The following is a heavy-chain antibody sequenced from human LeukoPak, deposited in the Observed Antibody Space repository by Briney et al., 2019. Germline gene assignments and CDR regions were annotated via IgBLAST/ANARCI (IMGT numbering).Heavy chain of an antibody. CDR2: IIPIFGTA. J-gene: IGHJ4*02. D-gene: IGHD5-18*01. V-gene: IGHV1-69*13. CDR1: GGTFSSYA. CDR3: ARDGSGYSYENKPFDY. Sequence: SVKVSFKASGGTFSSYAISWVRQAPGQGLEWMGGIIPIFGTANYAQKFQGRVTITADESTSTAYMELSSLRSEDTAVYYCARDGSGYSYENKPFDYWGQGTLVTVSS.